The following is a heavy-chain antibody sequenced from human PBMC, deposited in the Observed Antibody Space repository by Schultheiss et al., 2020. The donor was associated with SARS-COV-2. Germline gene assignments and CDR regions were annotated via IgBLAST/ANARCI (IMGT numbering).Heavy chain of an antibody. V-gene: IGHV4-59*08. Sequence: GSLRLSCTVSGGSISSYYWSWIRQPPGKGLEWIGYIYYSGSTNYNPSLKSRVTISVDTSKNQFSLKLSSVTAADTAVYYCARHEAAAGTYYFDYWGQGTLVTVSS. J-gene: IGHJ4*02. CDR2: IYYSGST. CDR3: ARHEAAAGTYYFDY. CDR1: GGSISSYY. D-gene: IGHD6-13*01.